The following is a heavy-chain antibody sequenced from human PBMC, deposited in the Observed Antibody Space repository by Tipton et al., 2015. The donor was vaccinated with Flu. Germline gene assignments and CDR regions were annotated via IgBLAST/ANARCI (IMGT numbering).Heavy chain of an antibody. CDR2: VYYTGST. CDR3: ARGPPGPSIRAYYFDI. CDR1: GGSIRGYC. Sequence: TLSLTCTVSGGSIRGYCWNWIRQFPGKGLEWIGFVYYTGSTNYKSSLKSRVTISTDTSTNQVSLKMNSVIAADTAVYYCARGPPGPSIRAYYFDIWGQGALVTVSS. D-gene: IGHD2-21*01. J-gene: IGHJ4*02. V-gene: IGHV4-59*01.